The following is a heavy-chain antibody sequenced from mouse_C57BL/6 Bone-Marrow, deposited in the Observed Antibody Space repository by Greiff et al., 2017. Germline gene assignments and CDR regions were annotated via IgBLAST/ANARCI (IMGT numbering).Heavy chain of an antibody. CDR1: GYAFSSSW. CDR3: ARLVTTVGATGAMDY. Sequence: QVQLKASGPELVKPGASVKISCKASGYAFSSSWMNWVKQRPGKGLEWIGRIYPGDGDTNYNGKFKGKATLTAYKSSSTAYMQLSSLTSEDSAVYFCARLVTTVGATGAMDYWGQGTSVTVSS. D-gene: IGHD1-1*01. V-gene: IGHV1-82*01. J-gene: IGHJ4*01. CDR2: IYPGDGDT.